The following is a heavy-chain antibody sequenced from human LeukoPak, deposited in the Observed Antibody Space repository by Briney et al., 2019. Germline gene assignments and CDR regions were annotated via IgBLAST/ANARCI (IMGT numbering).Heavy chain of an antibody. D-gene: IGHD3-22*01. Sequence: GGSLRLSCAASGFTFSSYAMSWVRQAPGQGLEWVSAISGTGVSTYYADSVKGRFTIARDNSKNTLYMKMNSLRAEDTAVYYCAKEDGYYDSSGYYYLSAFDYWGQGTLVTVSS. J-gene: IGHJ4*02. V-gene: IGHV3-23*01. CDR2: ISGTGVST. CDR1: GFTFSSYA. CDR3: AKEDGYYDSSGYYYLSAFDY.